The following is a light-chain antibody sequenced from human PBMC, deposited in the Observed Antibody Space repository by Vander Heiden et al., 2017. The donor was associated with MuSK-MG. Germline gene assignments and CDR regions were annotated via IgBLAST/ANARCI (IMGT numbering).Light chain of an antibody. CDR3: QQHSDWPPRG. V-gene: IGKV3-11*01. Sequence: EVVLTQSPATLSLSPGERATLSCRASQNIRNYLAWYQQKPGQAPRLLIYDASNRATGIPARFSGSGSGTDFTLTISGRESEDFAVYYCQQHSDWPPRGFGHRTKVDIK. CDR2: DAS. J-gene: IGKJ3*01. CDR1: QNIRNY.